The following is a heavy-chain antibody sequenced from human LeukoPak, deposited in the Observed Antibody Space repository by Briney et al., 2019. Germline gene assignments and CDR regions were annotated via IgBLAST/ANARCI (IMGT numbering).Heavy chain of an antibody. D-gene: IGHD3-22*01. Sequence: EASVKVSCEASGGTFSSYAISWVRQAPGQGLEWMGRIIPILGIANYAQKFQGRVTITADKSTSTAYMELSSLRSEDTAVYYCARVDYDSSGVDYWGQGTLVTVSS. CDR1: GGTFSSYA. CDR2: IIPILGIA. V-gene: IGHV1-69*04. J-gene: IGHJ4*02. CDR3: ARVDYDSSGVDY.